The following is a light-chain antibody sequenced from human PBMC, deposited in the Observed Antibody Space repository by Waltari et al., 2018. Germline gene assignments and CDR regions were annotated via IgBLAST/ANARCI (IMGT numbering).Light chain of an antibody. V-gene: IGKV4-1*01. J-gene: IGKJ4*01. CDR2: WAS. CDR3: QQYFKTPLT. Sequence: DIVMTQSPDSLTVSLGERATINCTSSQTILYSSSHKNYLAWYQQKPRQPPKLLIYWASTRESGVPDRFSGTGSGTDFTLTISRLQAEDVAVYYCQQYFKTPLTFGGGTKVEIK. CDR1: QTILYSSSHKNY.